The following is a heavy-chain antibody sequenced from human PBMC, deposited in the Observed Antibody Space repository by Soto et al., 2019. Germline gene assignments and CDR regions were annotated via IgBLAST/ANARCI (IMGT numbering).Heavy chain of an antibody. D-gene: IGHD2-2*01. CDR1: GGSFSGYY. CDR3: ARETGYCSSTSCWDYYYYYGMDV. CDR2: TNHSGST. J-gene: IGHJ6*02. Sequence: SETLSLTCAVYGGSFSGYYWSWIRQPPGKGLEWIGETNHSGSTNYNPSLKSRVTISVDTSKNQFSLKLSSVTAADTAVYYCARETGYCSSTSCWDYYYYYGMDVWGQGTTVT. V-gene: IGHV4-34*01.